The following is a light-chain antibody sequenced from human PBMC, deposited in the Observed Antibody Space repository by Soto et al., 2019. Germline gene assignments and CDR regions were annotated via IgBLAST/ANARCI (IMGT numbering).Light chain of an antibody. Sequence: EIVMTQSPATLSVSPGERATLSCRASQSVSSNLAWYQQKPGQAPRLLIYGASTRATGIPARFSGTGSGTDFTLTISGLQPEDFATYYCQQLNSYPRTVGQGTKVDIK. J-gene: IGKJ1*01. V-gene: IGKV3-15*01. CDR2: GAS. CDR3: QQLNSYPRT. CDR1: QSVSSN.